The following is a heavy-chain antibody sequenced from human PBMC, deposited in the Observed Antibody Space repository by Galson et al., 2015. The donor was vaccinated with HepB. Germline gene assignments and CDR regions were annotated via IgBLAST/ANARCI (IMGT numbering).Heavy chain of an antibody. J-gene: IGHJ4*02. CDR1: GGTFSSYA. Sequence: SVKVSCKASGGTFSSYAISWVRQAPGQGLEWMGGIIPIFGTADYAQKFQGRVTITADESTSTAYVELSSLRSEDTAVYYCAMGDGDYLFGYWGQGTLVTVSS. CDR3: AMGDGDYLFGY. CDR2: IIPIFGTA. V-gene: IGHV1-69*13. D-gene: IGHD4-17*01.